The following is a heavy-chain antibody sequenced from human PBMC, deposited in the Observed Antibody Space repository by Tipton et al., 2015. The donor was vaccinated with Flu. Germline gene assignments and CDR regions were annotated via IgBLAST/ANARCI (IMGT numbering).Heavy chain of an antibody. CDR2: ISGSGGST. D-gene: IGHD4-23*01. V-gene: IGHV3-23*01. Sequence: SLRLSCAASGFTFSSYAMSWVRQAPGKGLEWVSAISGSGGSTYYADSVKGRFTISRDNSKNTLYLQMNSLRAEDTAVYYCAKDGGTTVVTPAPFDYWGQGTLVTVSS. J-gene: IGHJ4*02. CDR3: AKDGGTTVVTPAPFDY. CDR1: GFTFSSYA.